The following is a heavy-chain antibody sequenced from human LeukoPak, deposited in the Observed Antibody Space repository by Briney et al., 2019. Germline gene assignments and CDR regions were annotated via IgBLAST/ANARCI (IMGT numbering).Heavy chain of an antibody. CDR2: IKQDGSEK. V-gene: IGHV3-7*01. CDR3: ARDRELLLWFGELSLFGDY. J-gene: IGHJ4*02. D-gene: IGHD3-10*01. CDR1: EFTFSDYY. Sequence: GGSLRLSCAASEFTFSDYYMSWVRQAPGKGLEWVANIKQDGSEKYYVDSVKGRFTISRDNAKNSLYLQMNSLRAEDTAVYYCARDRELLLWFGELSLFGDYWGQGTLVTVSS.